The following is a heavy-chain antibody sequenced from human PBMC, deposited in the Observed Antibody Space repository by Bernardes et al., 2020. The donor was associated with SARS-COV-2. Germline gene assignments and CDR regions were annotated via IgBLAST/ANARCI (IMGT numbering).Heavy chain of an antibody. Sequence: GGSLRLSCAASGFTFSSYWMSWVRQAPGKGLEWVANIKQDGSEKYYVDSVKGRFTISRDNAKKSLYLQMNSLRAEDTAVYYCARDLGYYDSSGYYYYYYGMDVWGQGTTVTVSS. CDR1: GFTFSSYW. CDR2: IKQDGSEK. D-gene: IGHD3-22*01. J-gene: IGHJ6*02. V-gene: IGHV3-7*01. CDR3: ARDLGYYDSSGYYYYYYGMDV.